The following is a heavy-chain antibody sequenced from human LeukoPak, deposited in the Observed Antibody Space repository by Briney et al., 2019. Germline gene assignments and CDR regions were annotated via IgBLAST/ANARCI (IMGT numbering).Heavy chain of an antibody. J-gene: IGHJ4*02. D-gene: IGHD3-10*01. CDR3: AKGGEANVLLWFGELLTPFDY. CDR1: GFTFSNYA. V-gene: IGHV3-23*01. Sequence: GGSLRLSCTASGFTFSNYAMSWVRQAPGKGLEWVSAISGSGGSTYYADSVKGRFTISRDNSKNTLYLQMNSLRAEDTAVYYCAKGGEANVLLWFGELLTPFDYWGQGTLVTVSS. CDR2: ISGSGGST.